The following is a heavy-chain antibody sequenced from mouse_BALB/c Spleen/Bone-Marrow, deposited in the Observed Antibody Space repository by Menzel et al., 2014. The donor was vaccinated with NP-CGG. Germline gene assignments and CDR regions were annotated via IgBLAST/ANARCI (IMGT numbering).Heavy chain of an antibody. CDR3: ARSPHYYDLDY. CDR1: GYTFTSYW. V-gene: IGHV1-7*01. J-gene: IGHJ2*01. Sequence: VQLQQSGAEQAKPGASVKMSCKASGYTFTSYWMHWVKQRPGQGLEWIGYINPSTGYTEYNQKFKDKATLTADKSSSTAYMQLSSLTSEDSAVYYCARSPHYYDLDYWGQGTTLTVSS. D-gene: IGHD1-2*01. CDR2: INPSTGYT.